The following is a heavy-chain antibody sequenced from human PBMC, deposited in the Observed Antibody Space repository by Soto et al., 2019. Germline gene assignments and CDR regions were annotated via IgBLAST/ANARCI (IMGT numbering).Heavy chain of an antibody. CDR3: ARGGDCSGGSCSPPYYYYYGMDV. Sequence: EASVKVSCEACGGSFSSYAISWVRQAPGQGLEWMGGIIPIFGTANYAQKFQGRVTITADESTSTAYMELSSLRSEDTAVYYCARGGDCSGGSCSPPYYYYYGMDVWGQGTTVTVSS. J-gene: IGHJ6*02. CDR1: GGSFSSYA. CDR2: IIPIFGTA. V-gene: IGHV1-69*13. D-gene: IGHD2-15*01.